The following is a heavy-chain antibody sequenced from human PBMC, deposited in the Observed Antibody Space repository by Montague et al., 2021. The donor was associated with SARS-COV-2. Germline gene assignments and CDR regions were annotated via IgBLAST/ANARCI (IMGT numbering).Heavy chain of an antibody. D-gene: IGHD3-10*01. V-gene: IGHV3-23*01. CDR2: LSGSGGIT. CDR1: GFTFGIYA. J-gene: IGHJ4*02. Sequence: SLRLSCAASGFTFGIYAMSWVRQAPGKGLDWVSGLSGSGGITYYADSVKGRFTISRDNSKNTLFLHMNSLRAEDTAVYYCAKVRTAYFSGAGSFDFDYWGQGSLSPSPQ. CDR3: AKVRTAYFSGAGSFDFDY.